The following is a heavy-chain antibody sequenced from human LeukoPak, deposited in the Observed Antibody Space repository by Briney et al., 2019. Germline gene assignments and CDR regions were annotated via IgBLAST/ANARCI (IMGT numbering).Heavy chain of an antibody. CDR2: ISGYDGNT. CDR3: ARDFHSSGYYHYFHY. CDR1: GYTFTSYG. D-gene: IGHD3-22*01. V-gene: IGHV1-18*01. J-gene: IGHJ4*02. Sequence: ASVKVSCKASGYTFTSYGISWVRQAPGQALEWMGWISGYDGNTNYAQKLQGRVTMTTDTSTSTAYMELRSLRSDDTAVYYCARDFHSSGYYHYFHYWGQGTLVTVSS.